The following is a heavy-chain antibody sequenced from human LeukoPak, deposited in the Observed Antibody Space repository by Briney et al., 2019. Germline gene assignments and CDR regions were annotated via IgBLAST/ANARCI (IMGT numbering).Heavy chain of an antibody. CDR2: SRNKANSYTT. CDR1: EFTFSDPY. Sequence: GSLRLFFANSEFTFSDPYMDWVRQAPGKGLELVGRSRNKANSYTTEYAASVKGRFTISRDVSKNSLHLQMNNLKTEDTAVYYCARVHCSRATCNPQGLYFFDSWGQGTLVTVSS. CDR3: ARVHCSRATCNPQGLYFFDS. D-gene: IGHD2-2*01. V-gene: IGHV3-72*01. J-gene: IGHJ4*02.